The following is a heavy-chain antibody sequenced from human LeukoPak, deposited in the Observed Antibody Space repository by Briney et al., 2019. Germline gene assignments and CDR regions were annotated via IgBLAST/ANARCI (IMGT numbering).Heavy chain of an antibody. Sequence: GGSLRLSCAASGFTFSTYWMSWVRQAPGKGLEWVANIQQDGSEKNYVDSVKGRFTISRDNAKNSPYLQMNSLRAEDTAVYYCARDGTPIHGSGWVYMDVWGKGTTVTISS. CDR3: ARDGTPIHGSGWVYMDV. J-gene: IGHJ6*04. V-gene: IGHV3-7*01. CDR1: GFTFSTYW. CDR2: IQQDGSEK. D-gene: IGHD6-25*01.